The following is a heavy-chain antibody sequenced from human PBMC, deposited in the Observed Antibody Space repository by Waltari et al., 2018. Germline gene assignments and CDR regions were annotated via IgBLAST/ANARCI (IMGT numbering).Heavy chain of an antibody. CDR2: INHSGST. CDR3: ARGNPQNWFDP. V-gene: IGHV4-31*03. J-gene: IGHJ5*02. CDR1: GGSISSGSYY. Sequence: QVQLQESGPGLVKPSQTLSLTCTVSGGSISSGSYYWSWIRQHPGKGLEWIGEINHSGSTNYNPSLKSRVTISVDTSKNQFSLKLSSVTAADTAVYYCARGNPQNWFDPWGQGTLVTVSS.